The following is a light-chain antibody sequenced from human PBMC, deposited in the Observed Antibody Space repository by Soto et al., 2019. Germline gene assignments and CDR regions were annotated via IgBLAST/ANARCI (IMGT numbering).Light chain of an antibody. Sequence: ESVLTQSPGTLSLSPGERATLSCRASQSVSNSYLAWYQQKPGQAPRLLIYGAATRATGIPDRFSGSGSGTDFILTISRLEPEDFAVYYCQQYGSSPPITFGPGTRLEI. V-gene: IGKV3-20*01. J-gene: IGKJ5*01. CDR2: GAA. CDR1: QSVSNSY. CDR3: QQYGSSPPIT.